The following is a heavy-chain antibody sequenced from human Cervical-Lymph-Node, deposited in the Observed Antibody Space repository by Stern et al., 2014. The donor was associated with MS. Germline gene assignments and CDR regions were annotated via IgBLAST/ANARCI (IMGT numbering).Heavy chain of an antibody. CDR1: GFTFSSFA. CDR2: ISYDGSYK. J-gene: IGHJ1*01. Sequence: QVQLEESGGGVVQPGRSLRLSCAASGFTFSSFAMHWVRQAPGKGLEWVALISYDGSYKYYADSVKGRFTISRDNSKNTLYLQMNSLRAEDTAVYYCARDPITMKVVVKTPYFQRWGQGTLVTVSS. V-gene: IGHV3-30*04. CDR3: ARDPITMKVVVKTPYFQR. D-gene: IGHD3-22*01.